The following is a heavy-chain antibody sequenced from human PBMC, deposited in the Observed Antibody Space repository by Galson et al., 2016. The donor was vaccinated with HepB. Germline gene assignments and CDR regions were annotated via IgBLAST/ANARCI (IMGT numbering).Heavy chain of an antibody. Sequence: LSLTCTVSGGSIASGTKYWTWIRQPAGKGLEWIGGISTRGTTNYNPSLRSRVTISVDTSKTQLSLKLRSVTASDTAMYYCATMPDSWDQGTLVTVSS. J-gene: IGHJ4*02. CDR2: ISTRGTT. CDR1: GGSIASGTKY. CDR3: ATMPDS. V-gene: IGHV4-61*02. D-gene: IGHD2-2*01.